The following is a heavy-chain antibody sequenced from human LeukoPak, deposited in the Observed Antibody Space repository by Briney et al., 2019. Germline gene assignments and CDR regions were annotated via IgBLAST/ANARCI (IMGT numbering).Heavy chain of an antibody. CDR3: ARARDFWNGYFDY. CDR1: GGSITSGTYY. V-gene: IGHV4-30-2*01. Sequence: SETLSLTCVVSGGSITSGTYYWSWIRQPPGKGLEWIGYILHSGSTYQNPSLKSRATISVDTSKSQFSLKLSSVTAADTAVYYCARARDFWNGYFDYWGQGTLVTVSS. J-gene: IGHJ4*02. CDR2: ILHSGST. D-gene: IGHD3-3*01.